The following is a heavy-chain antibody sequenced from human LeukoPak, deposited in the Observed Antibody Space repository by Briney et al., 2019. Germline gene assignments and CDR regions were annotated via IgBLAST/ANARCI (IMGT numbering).Heavy chain of an antibody. CDR2: INPNSGGT. V-gene: IGHV1-2*02. D-gene: IGHD3-3*01. J-gene: IGHJ4*02. CDR1: GYTFTGYY. Sequence: GASVKVSCKASGYTFTGYYMHWVRQAPGQGLEWMGWINPNSGGTNYAQKFQGRVTMTRDTSISTAYMELSRLRSDDTAVYYVARVLYYDFWSGYCDYWGQGTLVTVSS. CDR3: ARVLYYDFWSGYCDY.